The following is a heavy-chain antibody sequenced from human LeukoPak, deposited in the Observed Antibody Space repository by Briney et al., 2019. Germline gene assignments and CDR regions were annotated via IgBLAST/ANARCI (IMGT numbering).Heavy chain of an antibody. CDR1: GGSFSGYY. CDR3: TSGLRPIPRFDP. V-gene: IGHV4-34*01. D-gene: IGHD6-6*01. Sequence: SETLSLTCAVYGGSFSGYYWSWIRQPPGKGLEWIGEINHSGSTNYNPSLKSRVTISVDTSKNQFSLKLSSVTAADTAVYYCTSGLRPIPRFDPWGQGTLVTVSP. CDR2: INHSGST. J-gene: IGHJ5*02.